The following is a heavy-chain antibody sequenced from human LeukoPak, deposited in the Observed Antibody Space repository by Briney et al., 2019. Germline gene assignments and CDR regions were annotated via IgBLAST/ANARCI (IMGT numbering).Heavy chain of an antibody. J-gene: IGHJ4*02. CDR1: GFIFSNYA. V-gene: IGHV3-23*01. D-gene: IGHD2/OR15-2a*01. CDR2: FSGSGGST. Sequence: GGSLRLSCAASGFIFSNYAMSWVRQAPGKGLQWVSAFSGSGGSTYYADSVKGRFTISRDNSRNTLYLQMNSMRAEDTAVYYCARSGLSRFGFWGQGTLVTVSS. CDR3: ARSGLSRFGF.